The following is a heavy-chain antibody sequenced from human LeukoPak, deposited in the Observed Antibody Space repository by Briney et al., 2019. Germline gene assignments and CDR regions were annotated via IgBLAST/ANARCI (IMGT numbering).Heavy chain of an antibody. Sequence: ASVKVSCKASGYTFTGYYMHWVRQAPGQGLEWMGWINPNSGGTDYAQKCQGRVTMTRDTSISTAYMELSRLRSDDTAVYYCARGGYYDSSGYYSSYYYYYMDVWGKGTTVTVSS. J-gene: IGHJ6*03. CDR2: INPNSGGT. V-gene: IGHV1-2*02. CDR3: ARGGYYDSSGYYSSYYYYYMDV. CDR1: GYTFTGYY. D-gene: IGHD3-22*01.